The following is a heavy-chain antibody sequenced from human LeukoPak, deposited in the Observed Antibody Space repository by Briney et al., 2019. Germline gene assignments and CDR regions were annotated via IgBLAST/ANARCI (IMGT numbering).Heavy chain of an antibody. J-gene: IGHJ4*02. CDR2: IYTSGST. D-gene: IGHD5-12*01. CDR1: GGSISNYY. Sequence: SETLSLTCTVSGGSISNYYWSWIRQPPGKGLEWIEYIYTSGSTNYNPSLKSRVTISVDTSKNQFSLKPSSVTAADTAVYYCARGRYSGYAKRLGNYYFDYWGQGTLVTVSS. CDR3: ARGRYSGYAKRLGNYYFDY. V-gene: IGHV4-4*09.